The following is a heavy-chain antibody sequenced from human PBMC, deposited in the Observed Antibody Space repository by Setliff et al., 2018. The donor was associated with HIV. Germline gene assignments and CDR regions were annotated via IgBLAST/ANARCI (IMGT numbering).Heavy chain of an antibody. V-gene: IGHV4-30-4*08. Sequence: SETLSLTCTVSGGSISSDDYYWNWIRQPPGKGLEWIGYITYSGSAYYNPSLKSRVTISIDTSNNQISLRLSSVTAADTAVYYCARERRYYDSSGDFDYWGQGTLVTVSS. CDR1: GGSISSDDYY. CDR2: ITYSGSA. J-gene: IGHJ4*02. D-gene: IGHD3-22*01. CDR3: ARERRYYDSSGDFDY.